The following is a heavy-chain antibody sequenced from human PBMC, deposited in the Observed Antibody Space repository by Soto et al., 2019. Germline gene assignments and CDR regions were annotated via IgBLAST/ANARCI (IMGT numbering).Heavy chain of an antibody. CDR2: INHSGST. Sequence: SDSLSLTCAVYGGSFSGYYWSGIRQPPGKGLEWIGEINHSGSTNYNPSLKSRVTISVDTSKNQFSLKLSSVTAADTAVYYCARGASYDSSGYPRGHNWFDPWGQGTLVTVSS. CDR3: ARGASYDSSGYPRGHNWFDP. J-gene: IGHJ5*02. CDR1: GGSFSGYY. D-gene: IGHD3-22*01. V-gene: IGHV4-34*01.